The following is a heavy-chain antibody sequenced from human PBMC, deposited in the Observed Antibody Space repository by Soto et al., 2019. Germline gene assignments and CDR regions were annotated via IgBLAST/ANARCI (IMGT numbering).Heavy chain of an antibody. Sequence: EVQLVESGGGLVQPGGSLKLSCAASGFTFSGSAMHWVRQASGKGLEWVGRIRSKANSYATAYAASVKGRFTISREDSKNTAYLQMNSLKTEDTAVYYCTPPGYGDYGGYFDYWGQGTLVTVSS. J-gene: IGHJ4*02. V-gene: IGHV3-73*02. CDR1: GFTFSGSA. CDR3: TPPGYGDYGGYFDY. CDR2: IRSKANSYAT. D-gene: IGHD4-17*01.